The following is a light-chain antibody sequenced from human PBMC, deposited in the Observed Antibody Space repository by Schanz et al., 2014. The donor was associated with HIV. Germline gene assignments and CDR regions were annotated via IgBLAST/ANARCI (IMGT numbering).Light chain of an antibody. Sequence: DIQMTQSPSSLSASVGDRVTITCQASQDISNYLNWYQQKPGKAPKLLIYDASNLETGVPSRFSGSGSGTDFTFTISSLQPEDFATYYCLQDYNSPYTFGQGTKLEIK. V-gene: IGKV1-33*01. CDR2: DAS. CDR3: LQDYNSPYT. J-gene: IGKJ2*01. CDR1: QDISNY.